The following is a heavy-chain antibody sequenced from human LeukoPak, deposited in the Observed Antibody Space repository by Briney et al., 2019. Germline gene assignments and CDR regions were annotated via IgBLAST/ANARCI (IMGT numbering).Heavy chain of an antibody. J-gene: IGHJ4*02. CDR3: ARAAAAKGAFDY. D-gene: IGHD6-13*01. Sequence: SQTLSRTCAISGDSVSSNSAAWNWIRQSPSRGLEWLGRTYYRSKWFNDYAVSVKSRITINPDTSKNQFSLQLNSVTPEDTAVYYCARAAAAKGAFDYWGQGTLVTVSS. CDR2: TYYRSKWFN. V-gene: IGHV6-1*01. CDR1: GDSVSSNSAA.